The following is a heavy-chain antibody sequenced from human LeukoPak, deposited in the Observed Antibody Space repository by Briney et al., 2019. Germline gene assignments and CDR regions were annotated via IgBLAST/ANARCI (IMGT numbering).Heavy chain of an antibody. Sequence: PSENLSLTCTVSGGSISSSSYYWGWIRQPPGKGLEWIGSIYYSGSTYYNPSLKSRVTISVDTSKNQFSLKLSSVTAADTAVYYCARDTHYYDSSGEGIDYWGQGTLVTVSS. CDR2: IYYSGST. D-gene: IGHD3-22*01. CDR3: ARDTHYYDSSGEGIDY. CDR1: GGSISSSSYY. J-gene: IGHJ4*02. V-gene: IGHV4-39*07.